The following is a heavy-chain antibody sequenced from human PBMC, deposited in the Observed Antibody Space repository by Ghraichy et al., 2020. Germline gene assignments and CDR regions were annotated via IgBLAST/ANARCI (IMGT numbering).Heavy chain of an antibody. J-gene: IGHJ6*02. CDR1: GGSISSYY. Sequence: SETLSLTCTVSGGSISSYYWSWIRQPPGKGLEWIGYIYYSGTTNYNPSLKSRVTISVDTSKSHFSLKLSSLTAADTAGYYCARDLGIGPAAPEGHYYYYYGMDVWGQGTTVTVSS. CDR3: ARDLGIGPAAPEGHYYYYYGMDV. D-gene: IGHD6-13*01. CDR2: IYYSGTT. V-gene: IGHV4-59*01.